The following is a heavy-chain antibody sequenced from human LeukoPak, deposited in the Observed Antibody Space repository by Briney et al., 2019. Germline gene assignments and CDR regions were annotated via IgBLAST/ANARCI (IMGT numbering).Heavy chain of an antibody. CDR2: ISSSSSTI. V-gene: IGHV3-48*01. CDR3: AKDGGFFIFKRRPFDY. J-gene: IGHJ4*02. Sequence: GGSLRLSCAASGFTFSSYSMNWVRQAPGKGLEWVSYISSSSSTIYYADSVKGRFTISRDNAKNSLYLQMNSLRAEDTAVYYCAKDGGFFIFKRRPFDYWGQGTLVTVSS. CDR1: GFTFSSYS. D-gene: IGHD3-3*01.